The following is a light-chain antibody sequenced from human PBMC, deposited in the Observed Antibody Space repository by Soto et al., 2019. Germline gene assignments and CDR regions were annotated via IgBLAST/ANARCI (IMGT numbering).Light chain of an antibody. CDR3: QQYYSTPVT. V-gene: IGKV4-1*01. Sequence: DIVMTQSPDSLAVSLGERATINGKSSQSILFSSNNKNYLTWYQQKPGQPPKPLIYWASTRESGVPDRFSGSGSGTDFTLTISSLQAEDVAVYYCQQYYSTPVTFGGGTKVEIK. CDR2: WAS. J-gene: IGKJ4*01. CDR1: QSILFSSNNKNY.